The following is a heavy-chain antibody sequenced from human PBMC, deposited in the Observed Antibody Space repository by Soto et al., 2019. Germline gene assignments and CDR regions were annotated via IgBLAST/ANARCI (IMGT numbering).Heavy chain of an antibody. V-gene: IGHV4-30-4*01. Sequence: SETLSLTRTVSGGSISSGDYYWSWIRQPPGKGLEWIGYIYYSGSTYYNPSLKRRVTISVDKSKNQFSLKLSSVTAADTAVYYCARVSGSYYYGMDVWGQGTTVTVSS. CDR1: GGSISSGDYY. CDR2: IYYSGST. J-gene: IGHJ6*02. D-gene: IGHD3-10*01. CDR3: ARVSGSYYYGMDV.